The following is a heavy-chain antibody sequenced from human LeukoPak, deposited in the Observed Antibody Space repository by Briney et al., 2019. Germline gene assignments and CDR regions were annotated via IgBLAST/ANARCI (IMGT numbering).Heavy chain of an antibody. CDR3: AKGDHVDAFDI. CDR2: IRYDGTNQ. CDR1: EFMFSNYG. J-gene: IGHJ3*02. V-gene: IGHV3-30*02. Sequence: GGSLRLSCVASEFMFSNYGMHWVRQAPNKGLEWVAFIRYDGTNQYYADSVRGRFTVSRDNSENTLYLQMNSLRAEDTAVYYCAKGDHVDAFDIWGQGTMVTVSS. D-gene: IGHD1-14*01.